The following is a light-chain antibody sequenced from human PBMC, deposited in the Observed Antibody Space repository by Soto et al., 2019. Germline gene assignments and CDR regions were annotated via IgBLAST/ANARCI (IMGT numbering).Light chain of an antibody. J-gene: IGKJ1*01. CDR3: QQYDSYPRT. CDR1: QSFSSNF. Sequence: EIVLTQSPGTLSLSPGERATLSCRASQSFSSNFLAWYQQKPGQTPRLLIYGASNRATGIPDRFSGSGSGTDFTLTISRLEPEYFAVYYCQQYDSYPRTFGQGTKVEIK. V-gene: IGKV3-20*01. CDR2: GAS.